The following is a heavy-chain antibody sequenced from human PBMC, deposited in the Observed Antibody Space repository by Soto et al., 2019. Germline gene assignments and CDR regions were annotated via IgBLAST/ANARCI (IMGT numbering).Heavy chain of an antibody. CDR2: IYYSGST. Sequence: QVQLQESGPGLVKPSQTLSLTCTVSGGSISSGGYYWSWNRQHPAKGLEWVGYIYYSGSTYYNPSLKSRVTVSVDTSKNTVSLKLSSVTAADTAVYYFARDRGNAGGMDAWGQGTTVTVSS. CDR3: ARDRGNAGGMDA. CDR1: GGSISSGGYY. D-gene: IGHD2-8*01. V-gene: IGHV4-31*03. J-gene: IGHJ6*02.